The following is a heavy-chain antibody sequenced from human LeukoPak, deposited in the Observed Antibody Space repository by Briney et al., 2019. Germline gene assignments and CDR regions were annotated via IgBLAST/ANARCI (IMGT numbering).Heavy chain of an antibody. CDR1: GGSINNYY. V-gene: IGHV4-59*08. D-gene: IGHD5-12*01. Sequence: SQTLSLTCAVSGGSINNYYWSWIRQPPGKGLEWIAYIYETGHTGYNPSLKTRVTISLDTSKNQFSLKLNSVTAADTAVYYCARHFLRGGFDSWGQGTLVAVSS. CDR3: ARHFLRGGFDS. CDR2: IYETGHT. J-gene: IGHJ4*02.